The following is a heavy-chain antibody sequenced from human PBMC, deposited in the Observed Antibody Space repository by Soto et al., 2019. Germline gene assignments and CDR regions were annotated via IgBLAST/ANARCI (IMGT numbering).Heavy chain of an antibody. CDR1: GGSIRSGDYY. J-gene: IGHJ4*02. V-gene: IGHV4-30-4*01. CDR3: ATSSYYDILTGYDRDY. Sequence: SETLSLTCTVSGGSIRSGDYYWSWIRQPPGKGLEWIGYIYYSGSTYYNPSLKSRVTISVDTSKNQFSLKLSSVTAADTAVYYCATSSYYDILTGYDRDYWGQGTLVTVSS. CDR2: IYYSGST. D-gene: IGHD3-9*01.